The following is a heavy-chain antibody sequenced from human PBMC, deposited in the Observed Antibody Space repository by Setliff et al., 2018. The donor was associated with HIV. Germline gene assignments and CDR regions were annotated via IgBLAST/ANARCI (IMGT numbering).Heavy chain of an antibody. J-gene: IGHJ5*02. CDR3: ARDAGSGGPGRWVDP. V-gene: IGHV1-18*01. CDR2: ISGYTGIT. CDR1: GYIFSHYG. Sequence: ASVKVSCKISGYIFSHYGVTWVRQAPGQGLEYMGYISGYTGITHYAQSFQGRVTMTTDPSKYTAYMELRSLKYDDTAVYYCARDAGSGGPGRWVDPWGQGTMVTVSS.